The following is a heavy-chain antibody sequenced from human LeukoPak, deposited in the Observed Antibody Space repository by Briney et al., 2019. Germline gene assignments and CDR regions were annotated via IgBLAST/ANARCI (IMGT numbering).Heavy chain of an antibody. CDR2: INHSGST. Sequence: SETLSLTCAVYGGSFSGYYWSWIRQPPGKGLEWIGEINHSGSTNYNPSLKSRVTISVDTSKNQFSLKLSSVTAADTAVYYCARGIREKINWFDPWGQRTLVTVSS. V-gene: IGHV4-34*01. CDR3: ARGIREKINWFDP. J-gene: IGHJ5*02. CDR1: GGSFSGYY.